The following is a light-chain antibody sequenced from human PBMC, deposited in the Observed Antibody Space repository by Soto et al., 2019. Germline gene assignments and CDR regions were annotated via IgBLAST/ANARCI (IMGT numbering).Light chain of an antibody. V-gene: IGKV1-5*01. CDR3: LRYNAFSQT. Sequence: GDRVTITCRASQSMNDWLAWYQQKPGKAPKVLIYDASSLQSGVPSRFSGSGSGTEFTLTIDSLQLDDVATYYCLRYNAFSQTFGQGTKVEI. CDR2: DAS. CDR1: QSMNDW. J-gene: IGKJ1*01.